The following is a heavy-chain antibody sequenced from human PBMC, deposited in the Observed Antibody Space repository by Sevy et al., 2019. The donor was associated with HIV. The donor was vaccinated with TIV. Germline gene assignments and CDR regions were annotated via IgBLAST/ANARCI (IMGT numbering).Heavy chain of an antibody. CDR1: GFAFSKYS. CDR2: FSFGCGEI. D-gene: IGHD2-8*02. CDR3: LREECTEPHDY. V-gene: IGHV3-23*01. Sequence: GGSLRLSCAASGFAFSKYSMSWVRQPPGKGLEWVSTFSFGCGEINYADSVKGRFTISRDNSKSSVYLQMNNLRPEDTAMYYCLREECTEPHDYWGQGTLVTVSS. J-gene: IGHJ4*02.